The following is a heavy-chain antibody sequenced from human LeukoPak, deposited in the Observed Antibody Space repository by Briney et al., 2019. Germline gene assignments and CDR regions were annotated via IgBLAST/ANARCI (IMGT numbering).Heavy chain of an antibody. D-gene: IGHD4-17*01. CDR3: SRGRYGDYSRSGYYYGMDV. CDR2: ISGDGGST. Sequence: GGSLRLSCAASGFTFDDYAMHWVRQAPGKGLEWVSLISGDGGSTYYADSVKGRFTISRDISKSTLYLEMNSLKAEDSAIYYCSRGRYGDYSRSGYYYGMDVWGQGTTVTASS. V-gene: IGHV3-43*02. J-gene: IGHJ6*02. CDR1: GFTFDDYA.